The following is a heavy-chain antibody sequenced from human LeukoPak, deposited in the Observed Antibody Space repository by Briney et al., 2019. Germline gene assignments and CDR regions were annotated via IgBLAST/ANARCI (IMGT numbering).Heavy chain of an antibody. CDR1: GYTFTGYY. CDR3: ARVLGGQQLVEYYFDY. J-gene: IGHJ4*02. CDR2: INPNSGGT. V-gene: IGHV1-2*02. D-gene: IGHD6-13*01. Sequence: ASVKVSCKASGYTFTGYYMHWVRQAPGQGLEWMGWINPNSGGTNYAQKFQGRVTMTRDTSISTAYMELSRLRSDDTAVYYCARVLGGQQLVEYYFDYWGQGTLVTVSS.